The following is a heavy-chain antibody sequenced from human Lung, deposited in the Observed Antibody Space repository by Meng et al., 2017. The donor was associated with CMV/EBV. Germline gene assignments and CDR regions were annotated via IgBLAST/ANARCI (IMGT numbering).Heavy chain of an antibody. CDR2: INHSGST. Sequence: GSLRLSCAVYGGSFSGYYWSWIRQPPGKGLEWIGEINHSGSTNYNPSLKSRVTISVDTSKNQFSLKLSSVTAADTAVYYCARTTYDFWSGIDYYYYYGMDVWGQGTTVTVSS. V-gene: IGHV4-34*01. D-gene: IGHD3-3*01. CDR3: ARTTYDFWSGIDYYYYYGMDV. CDR1: GGSFSGYY. J-gene: IGHJ6*02.